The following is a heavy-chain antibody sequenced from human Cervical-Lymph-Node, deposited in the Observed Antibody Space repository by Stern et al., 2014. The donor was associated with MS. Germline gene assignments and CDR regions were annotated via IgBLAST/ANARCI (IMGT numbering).Heavy chain of an antibody. CDR3: AKYAQSFDS. CDR1: GFTFKSYT. J-gene: IGHJ4*02. D-gene: IGHD2-2*01. CDR2: VIYNGANK. Sequence: VQLVESGGGVVQPGRSLRLSCAASGFTFKSYTMQWVRQAPGKGLEWVAVVIYNGANKYYADSVKGRFTISRDNSKNTLFLQRNSLRPEDSAVYYCAKYAQSFDSWGQGTLVTVSS. V-gene: IGHV3-30*14.